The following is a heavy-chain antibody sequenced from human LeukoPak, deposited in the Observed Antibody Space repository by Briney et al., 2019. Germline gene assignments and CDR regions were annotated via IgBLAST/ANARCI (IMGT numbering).Heavy chain of an antibody. J-gene: IGHJ3*02. V-gene: IGHV4-39*01. CDR3: ASLIVGDAFDI. CDR2: IYYSGST. Sequence: SATLSLTCTVSGGSISSSSYYWGWIRQPPGKGLEWIGSIYYSGSTYYNPSLKSRVTISVDTSKNQFSLKLSSVTAADTAVYYCASLIVGDAFDIWGQGTMVTVSS. CDR1: GGSISSSSYY. D-gene: IGHD1-26*01.